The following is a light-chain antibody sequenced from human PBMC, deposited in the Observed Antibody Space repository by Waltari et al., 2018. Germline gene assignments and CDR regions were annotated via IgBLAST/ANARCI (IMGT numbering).Light chain of an antibody. Sequence: QSALTQPRSVSGSPGQSVTISCTGTSSDVGGYNYVSWYQQHPGKAPKLMIYDVSKRPSGVPDRFAGSKSGTTASLTISGLQAEDEADYYCCSYAGSYTSHVVFGGGTKLTVL. CDR3: CSYAGSYTSHVV. CDR2: DVS. CDR1: SSDVGGYNY. V-gene: IGLV2-11*01. J-gene: IGLJ2*01.